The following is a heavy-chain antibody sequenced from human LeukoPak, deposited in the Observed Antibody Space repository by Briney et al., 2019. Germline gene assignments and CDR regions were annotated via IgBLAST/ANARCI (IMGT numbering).Heavy chain of an antibody. CDR3: ARRGLYSSSNWFDP. D-gene: IGHD6-6*01. V-gene: IGHV5-51*01. CDR2: IYPGDSDT. CDR1: GYTFTSYG. J-gene: IGHJ5*02. Sequence: KVSCEASGYTFTSYGISWVRQMPGKGLEWMGIIYPGDSDTRYSPSFQGQVTISADKSISTAYLQWSSLKASDTAMYYCARRGLYSSSNWFDPWGQGTLVTVSS.